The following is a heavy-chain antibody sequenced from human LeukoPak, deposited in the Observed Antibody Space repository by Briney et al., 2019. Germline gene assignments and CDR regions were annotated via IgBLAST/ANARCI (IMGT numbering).Heavy chain of an antibody. V-gene: IGHV3-7*01. CDR1: GFTFSSYW. CDR3: ARGIAARGDYYYYYGMDV. CDR2: IKQDGSEK. J-gene: IGHJ6*02. Sequence: GGSLRLSCAASGFTFSSYWMSWVRQAPGKGLEWVANIKQDGSEKYYVDSVEGRFTISRDNAKNSLYLQMNSLRAEDTAVYYCARGIAARGDYYYYYGMDVWGQGTTVTVSS. D-gene: IGHD6-6*01.